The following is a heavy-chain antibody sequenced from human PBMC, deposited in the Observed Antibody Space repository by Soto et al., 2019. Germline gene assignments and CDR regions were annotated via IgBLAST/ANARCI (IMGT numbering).Heavy chain of an antibody. Sequence: EVQLVESGGGLVQPGRSLRLSCAASGFTFDDYAMHWVRQAPGKGLEWVSGISWNSGSIGYADSVKGRFTISRDNAKNSLYLQMNSLRAEDTALYYCARGDDNSGYYYAFDSWGQGTPVTVSS. J-gene: IGHJ4*02. V-gene: IGHV3-9*01. CDR3: ARGDDNSGYYYAFDS. D-gene: IGHD3-22*01. CDR2: ISWNSGSI. CDR1: GFTFDDYA.